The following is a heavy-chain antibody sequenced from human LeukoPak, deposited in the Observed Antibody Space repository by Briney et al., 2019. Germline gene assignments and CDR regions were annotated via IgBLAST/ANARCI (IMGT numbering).Heavy chain of an antibody. V-gene: IGHV3-21*01. J-gene: IGHJ4*02. CDR2: ISGSGGNT. Sequence: PGGSLGLSCAASGFTFSRYGMSWVRQAPGKGLEWVSSISGSGGNTYYADSVKGRFTISRDNAKNSLYLQMNSLRAEDTAVYYCATYCGGDCYSGPFDYWGQGTLVTVSS. D-gene: IGHD2-21*02. CDR3: ATYCGGDCYSGPFDY. CDR1: GFTFSRYG.